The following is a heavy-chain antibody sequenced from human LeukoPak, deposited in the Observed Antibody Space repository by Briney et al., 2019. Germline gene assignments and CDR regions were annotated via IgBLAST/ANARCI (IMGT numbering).Heavy chain of an antibody. CDR3: ANQVPYGSGSYTGHWFDP. Sequence: SETLSLTCTVSGGSISSGGYYWSWIRQPPGKGLEWIGYIYHSGSTYYNPSLKSRVTISVDRSKNQFSLKLSSVTAADTAVYYCANQVPYGSGSYTGHWFDPWGQGTLVTVSS. CDR1: GGSISSGGYY. J-gene: IGHJ5*02. CDR2: IYHSGST. D-gene: IGHD3-10*01. V-gene: IGHV4-30-2*01.